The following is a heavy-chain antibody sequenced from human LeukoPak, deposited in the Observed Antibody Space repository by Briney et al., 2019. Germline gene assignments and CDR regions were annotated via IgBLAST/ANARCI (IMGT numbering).Heavy chain of an antibody. CDR2: ISSSSSTI. CDR1: GFTFSSYS. V-gene: IGHV3-48*02. D-gene: IGHD3-10*01. Sequence: GGSLRLSCAASGFTFSSYSMNWVRQAPRKGLEWVSYISSSSSTIFYADSVKGRFTISRDNANNSLYLQMNSLRDEDTAVYYCARGIYGSGTYYPYNYWGQGTLVTVSS. J-gene: IGHJ4*02. CDR3: ARGIYGSGTYYPYNY.